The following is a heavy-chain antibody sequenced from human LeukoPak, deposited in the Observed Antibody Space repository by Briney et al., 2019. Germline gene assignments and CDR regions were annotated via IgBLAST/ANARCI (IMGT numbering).Heavy chain of an antibody. CDR2: VSVNGGST. Sequence: GGSLRLSCAASGFTFSSCAMSWVRQAPGKGLEWVSTVSVNGGSTYYADSVKGRFTISRDNSKNTLYLQMNSLRAEDTAVYFCAKESHGSGSYAFDYWGQGTLVTVSS. V-gene: IGHV3-23*01. D-gene: IGHD3-10*01. CDR1: GFTFSSCA. CDR3: AKESHGSGSYAFDY. J-gene: IGHJ4*02.